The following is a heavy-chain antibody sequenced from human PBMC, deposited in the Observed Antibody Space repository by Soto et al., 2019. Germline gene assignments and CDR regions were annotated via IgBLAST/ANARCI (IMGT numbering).Heavy chain of an antibody. CDR3: ATEHPGYYYYYYGMDV. Sequence: QVQLVQSGAEVKKPGASVKISCKASGYTFTSYDINWVRQATGQGLEWMGWMNPNSGNTGYAQKFHGRVTMTRNTSISTAYMELSSLRSEDTAVYYCATEHPGYYYYYYGMDVWGQGTTVTVSS. J-gene: IGHJ6*02. CDR1: GYTFTSYD. CDR2: MNPNSGNT. V-gene: IGHV1-8*01.